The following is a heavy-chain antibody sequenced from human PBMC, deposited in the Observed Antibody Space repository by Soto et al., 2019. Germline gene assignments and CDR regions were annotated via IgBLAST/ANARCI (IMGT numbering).Heavy chain of an antibody. CDR1: GFTFSSYA. V-gene: IGHV3-23*01. CDR3: AKGKGGYPDDYLDY. J-gene: IGHJ4*02. D-gene: IGHD3-22*01. Sequence: GGSLRLSCAASGFTFSSYAMSWVRQAPWKGLEWVSAISGSGGSTYYADSVKGRFTISRDNSKNTLYLQMNSLRAEDTAVYYCAKGKGGYPDDYLDYWDQRTLVTVSS. CDR2: ISGSGGST.